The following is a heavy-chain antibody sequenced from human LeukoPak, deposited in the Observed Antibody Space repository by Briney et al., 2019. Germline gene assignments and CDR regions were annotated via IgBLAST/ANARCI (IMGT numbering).Heavy chain of an antibody. J-gene: IGHJ5*02. V-gene: IGHV4-31*03. Sequence: PSQTLSLTCTVSGGSISSGGYYWSWIRQHPGKGLEWIGEINHSGSTNYNPSLKSRVTISVDTSKNQFSLKLSSVTAADTAVYYCARRRHGFDPWGQGTLVTVSS. CDR1: GGSISSGGYY. CDR3: ARRRHGFDP. CDR2: INHSGST.